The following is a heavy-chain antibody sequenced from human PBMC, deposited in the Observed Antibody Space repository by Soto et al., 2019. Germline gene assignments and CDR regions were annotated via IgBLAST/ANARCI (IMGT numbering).Heavy chain of an antibody. V-gene: IGHV1-24*01. CDR3: ATRVPGFWGFGIRQDVLTIPSQGSFD. CDR2: FDPADSEA. Sequence: ASEKVSRKVSSYSLTESSMHWVRRAPVEELERMGGFDPADSEAMYTQKFRGRVTLTEDTSTDTAYMELSSLTSEDTAVYYCATRVPGFWGFGIRQDVLTIPSQGSFD. D-gene: IGHD3-16*01. CDR1: SYSLTESS. J-gene: IGHJ2*01.